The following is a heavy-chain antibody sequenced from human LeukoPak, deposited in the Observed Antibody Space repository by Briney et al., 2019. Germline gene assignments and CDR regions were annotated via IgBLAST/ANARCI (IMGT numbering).Heavy chain of an antibody. CDR2: IYHSGST. CDR3: ARGLGYCSSTSCYNWFDP. CDR1: GGSITSYY. J-gene: IGHJ5*02. D-gene: IGHD2-2*01. V-gene: IGHV4-59*12. Sequence: SETLSLTCTVSGGSITSYYWSWIRQPPGKGLEWIRYIYHSGSTYYNPSLKSRVTISVDRSKNQFSLKLSSVTAADTAVYYCARGLGYCSSTSCYNWFDPWGQGTLVTVSS.